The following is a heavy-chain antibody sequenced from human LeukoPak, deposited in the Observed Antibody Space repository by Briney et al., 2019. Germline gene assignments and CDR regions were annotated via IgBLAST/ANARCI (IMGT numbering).Heavy chain of an antibody. CDR3: ARDPGYSSGWYRYFDY. D-gene: IGHD6-19*01. J-gene: IGHJ4*02. V-gene: IGHV3-30-3*01. Sequence: GRSLRLSCAASGFTFSSYAMRWVRQAPGKGLEWVAVISYDGSNKYYADSVKGRFTISRDNSKNTLYLQMNSLRAEDTAVYYCARDPGYSSGWYRYFDYWGQGTLVTVSS. CDR2: ISYDGSNK. CDR1: GFTFSSYA.